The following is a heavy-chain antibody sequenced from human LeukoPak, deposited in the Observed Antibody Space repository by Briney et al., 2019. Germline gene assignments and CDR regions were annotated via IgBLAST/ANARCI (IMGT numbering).Heavy chain of an antibody. D-gene: IGHD6-19*01. V-gene: IGHV5-51*01. CDR3: ARRRGDTVAGPDY. Sequence: GKSLKISCQGSGYSFTSYWIVWVRQMPGQGLEYMGIIHPGDSNTKYSPSFEGQVIISVDKSISTAYLRWSSLKAPDSAMYYCARRRGDTVAGPDYWGQGTLVTVSS. J-gene: IGHJ4*02. CDR2: IHPGDSNT. CDR1: GYSFTSYW.